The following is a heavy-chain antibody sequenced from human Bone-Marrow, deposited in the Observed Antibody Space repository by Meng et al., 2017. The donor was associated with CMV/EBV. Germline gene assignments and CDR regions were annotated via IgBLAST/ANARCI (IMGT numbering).Heavy chain of an antibody. Sequence: ASVKVSCKASGYTFTTYDVNWVRQAAGQGLEWLGWMNPNSGNTGYAQKFQGRVTMTRNTSISTAYMELSSLRSDDTAVYYCARGRSQGSGYSSGRYEGYFDDWGQGTRVTVSS. CDR2: MNPNSGNT. V-gene: IGHV1-8*01. D-gene: IGHD6-19*01. CDR3: ARGRSQGSGYSSGRYEGYFDD. J-gene: IGHJ4*02. CDR1: GYTFTTYD.